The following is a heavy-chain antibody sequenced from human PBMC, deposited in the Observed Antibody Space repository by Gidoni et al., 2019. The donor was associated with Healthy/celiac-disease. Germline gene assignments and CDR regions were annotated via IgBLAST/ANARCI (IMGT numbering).Heavy chain of an antibody. V-gene: IGHV3-33*01. D-gene: IGHD3-10*01. CDR2: IWYDGSNK. J-gene: IGHJ2*01. CDR3: ARDNFRMVRGEFDL. CDR1: GFPFSSYG. Sequence: QVQLVESGGGVVQPGRSLRLSCAASGFPFSSYGMHWVRQAPGKGLEWVAVIWYDGSNKYYADSVKGRFTISRDNSKNTLYLQMNSLRAEDTAVYYCARDNFRMVRGEFDLWGRGTLVTVSS.